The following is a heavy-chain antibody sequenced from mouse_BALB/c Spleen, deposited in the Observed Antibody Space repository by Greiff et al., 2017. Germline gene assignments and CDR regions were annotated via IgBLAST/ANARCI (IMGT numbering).Heavy chain of an antibody. D-gene: IGHD1-1*02. CDR3: ARVGFGTGDAMDY. V-gene: IGHV1-63*02. J-gene: IGHJ4*01. CDR1: GYTFTNYW. CDR2: IYPGGGYT. Sequence: QVQLKESGAELVRPGTSVKMSCKAAGYTFTNYWIGWVKQRPGHGLEWIGDIYPGGGYTNYNEKFKGKATLTVDKSSSTAYMHLSSLTSEDSAVYYCARVGFGTGDAMDYWGQGTSVTVSS.